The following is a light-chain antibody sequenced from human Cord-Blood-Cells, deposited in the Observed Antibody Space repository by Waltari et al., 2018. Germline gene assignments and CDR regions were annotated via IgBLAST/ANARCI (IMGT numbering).Light chain of an antibody. V-gene: IGLV1-47*01. CDR2: RNN. CDR1: SSNIGSNY. Sequence: QSVLTQPPSASGTHGQRVTIPCSGSSSNIGSNYVYWYQQLPGTAPKLLIYRNNQRPSGVPDRFSGSKSGTSAYLAISGLRSEDEADYYCAAWDDSLSGRVFGGGTKLTVL. J-gene: IGLJ3*02. CDR3: AAWDDSLSGRV.